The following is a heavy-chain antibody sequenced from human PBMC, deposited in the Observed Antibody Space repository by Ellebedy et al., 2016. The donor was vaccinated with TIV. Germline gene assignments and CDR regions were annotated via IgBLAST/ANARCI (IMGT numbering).Heavy chain of an antibody. Sequence: GESLKISCATSGFTFSSYAMHWVRQAPGRGLEWVALISNDGSSQYYAESVKGRFAISRYTSNNTLYLQIQSLRAEDTALYYCARDASNMVRGLITHYFGMDVWGQGTTVTVSS. CDR2: ISNDGSSQ. J-gene: IGHJ6*02. CDR3: ARDASNMVRGLITHYFGMDV. V-gene: IGHV3-30*09. CDR1: GFTFSSYA. D-gene: IGHD3-10*01.